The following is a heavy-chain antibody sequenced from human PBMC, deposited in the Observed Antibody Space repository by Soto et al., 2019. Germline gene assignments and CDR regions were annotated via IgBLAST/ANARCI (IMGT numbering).Heavy chain of an antibody. CDR1: VSPFTDYC. J-gene: IGHJ3*02. CDR3: PSLQRGHYRGRRCHGAFDI. CDR2: INRDGSEE. V-gene: IGHV3-7*01. Sequence: PGGTLPLSCVASVSPFTDYCMSWVRQAPGKGLEWVADINRDGSEEYYVDSLKGRFTISRENAKNSLFLQMDSLSAEDTAVYHCPSLQRGHYRGRRCHGAFDIWGQGTTVTVSS. D-gene: IGHD2-15*01.